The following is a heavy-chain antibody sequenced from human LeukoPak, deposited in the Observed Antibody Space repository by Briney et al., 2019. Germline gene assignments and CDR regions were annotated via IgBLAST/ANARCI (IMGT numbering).Heavy chain of an antibody. CDR3: ARIAVAEAFDY. Sequence: PSETLSLTCTVSGGSISSYYWSWIRQPPGKGLDWIGYIYYTGSTNYNPSLKSRVTMSIDTSKNQFSLRLSSVTAADTAVYYCARIAVAEAFDYWGQGTLVTVSS. V-gene: IGHV4-59*08. CDR1: GGSISSYY. CDR2: IYYTGST. J-gene: IGHJ4*02. D-gene: IGHD6-19*01.